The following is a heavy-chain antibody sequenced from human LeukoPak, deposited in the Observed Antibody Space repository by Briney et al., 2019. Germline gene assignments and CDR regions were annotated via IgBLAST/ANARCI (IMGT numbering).Heavy chain of an antibody. V-gene: IGHV4-59*01. D-gene: IGHD4-17*01. CDR1: GGSLSGSY. Sequence: SETLSLTCAVSGGSLSGSYWSWIRQFPGKGLEWIGFVFYTGSFNYNPSLKSRVRISVDTSRNQFSLKLSSVTAADTAVYYCAIRYGDYERPHYYYYYGMDVWGQGTTVTVSS. J-gene: IGHJ6*02. CDR3: AIRYGDYERPHYYYYYGMDV. CDR2: VFYTGSF.